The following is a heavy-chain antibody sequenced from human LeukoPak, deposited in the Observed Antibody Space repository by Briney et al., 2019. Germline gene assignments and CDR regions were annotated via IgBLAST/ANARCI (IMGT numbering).Heavy chain of an antibody. D-gene: IGHD3-9*01. CDR1: GYTFNNYG. Sequence: ASVTVSCTASGYTFNNYGISWVRQAPGQGLEWMGWVTSYNGDTNYAQKFQGRVTMSTDTSTSTAYMELRSLRFDDTAIYYCAKDWHILTGRNCFDPWGQGTLVTVSS. V-gene: IGHV1-18*01. CDR2: VTSYNGDT. J-gene: IGHJ5*02. CDR3: AKDWHILTGRNCFDP.